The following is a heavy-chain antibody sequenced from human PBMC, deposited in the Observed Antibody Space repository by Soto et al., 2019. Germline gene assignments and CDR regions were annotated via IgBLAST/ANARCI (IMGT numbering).Heavy chain of an antibody. J-gene: IGHJ4*02. CDR2: ISGSGGST. V-gene: IGHV3-23*01. D-gene: IGHD2-21*02. CDR3: AKGAYCGGDCYPRIDGYFDY. Sequence: VQLQESGPGLVKPSQPLSLTCTVSGGSIRSGDNYWSWIRQPPGKGLEWVSAISGSGGSTYYADSVKGRFTISRDNSKNTLYLQMNSLRAEDTAVYYCAKGAYCGGDCYPRIDGYFDYWGQGTLVTVSS. CDR1: GGSIRSGD.